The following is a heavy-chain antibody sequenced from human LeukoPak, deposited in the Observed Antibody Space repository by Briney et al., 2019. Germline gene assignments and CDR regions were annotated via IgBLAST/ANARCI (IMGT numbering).Heavy chain of an antibody. CDR3: ARSRGNIYYYDSSGDQLYFEY. V-gene: IGHV3-30*12. CDR2: IQFDGSNK. CDR1: GFIFSNYG. J-gene: IGHJ4*02. Sequence: GGSLRLSCVTSGFIFSNYGMHWVRQAPGKGLEWLTFIQFDGSNKLYADSVKGRFTVSRDTSKNTVYLQMTSLRAEDTAVYYCARSRGNIYYYDSSGDQLYFEYWGQGTLLTVSS. D-gene: IGHD3-22*01.